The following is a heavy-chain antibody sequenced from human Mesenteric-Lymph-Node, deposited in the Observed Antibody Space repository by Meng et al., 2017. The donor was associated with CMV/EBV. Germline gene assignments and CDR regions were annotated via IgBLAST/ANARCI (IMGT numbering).Heavy chain of an antibody. D-gene: IGHD1-20*01. CDR2: INSDGSTT. J-gene: IGHJ4*02. CDR1: GFTFSDYW. Sequence: GESLKISCAASGFTFSDYWMHWIRQAPGRGLVWVSRINSDGSTTDYADSLKGRFTISRDNAKNTLYLQMNSLRAEDTAVYYCARVALGDNWDRFDYWGQGTPVTVSS. CDR3: ARVALGDNWDRFDY. V-gene: IGHV3-74*01.